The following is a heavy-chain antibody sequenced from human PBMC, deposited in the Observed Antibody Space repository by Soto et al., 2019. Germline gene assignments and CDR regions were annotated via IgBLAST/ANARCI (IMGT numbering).Heavy chain of an antibody. D-gene: IGHD6-19*01. CDR3: ARDRIAVAGSVYYYGVDV. Sequence: ETLSLTCTVSGGSISSYYWSWIRQPPGKGLEWIGYIYYSGSTNYNPSLKSRVTISVDTSKNQFSLKLSSVTAADTAVYYCARDRIAVAGSVYYYGVDVWGQGTTVTVSS. J-gene: IGHJ6*02. V-gene: IGHV4-59*01. CDR1: GGSISSYY. CDR2: IYYSGST.